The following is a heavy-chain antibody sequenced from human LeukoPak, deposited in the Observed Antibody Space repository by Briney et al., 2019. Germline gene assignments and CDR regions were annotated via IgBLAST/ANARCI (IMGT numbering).Heavy chain of an antibody. CDR3: ARGRRIGTNSYYFDY. Sequence: GGSLRLSCAASGFTFITYAINWVRQAPGRGLEWLSSISRSGTNTHNADSVRGRFTISRDNAKNTVYRQMTSLSAEDTVILFWARGRRIGTNSYYFDYWGEGELVTVSS. CDR1: GFTFITYA. J-gene: IGHJ4*02. CDR2: ISRSGTNT. V-gene: IGHV3-23*01. D-gene: IGHD1-26*01.